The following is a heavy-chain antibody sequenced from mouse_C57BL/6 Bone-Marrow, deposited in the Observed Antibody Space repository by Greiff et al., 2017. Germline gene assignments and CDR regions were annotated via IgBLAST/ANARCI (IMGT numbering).Heavy chain of an antibody. J-gene: IGHJ4*01. V-gene: IGHV1-54*01. D-gene: IGHD3-3*01. CDR2: INPGSGGT. CDR3: ARRGLGRRAYYYAMDY. CDR1: GYAFTNYL. Sequence: QVQLQQSGAELVRPGTSVKVSCKASGYAFTNYLIEWVKQRPGQGLEWIGVINPGSGGTNYNEKFKGKATLTADKSSSTAYMQLSSLTSEDSAVYFCARRGLGRRAYYYAMDYWGQGTSVTVSS.